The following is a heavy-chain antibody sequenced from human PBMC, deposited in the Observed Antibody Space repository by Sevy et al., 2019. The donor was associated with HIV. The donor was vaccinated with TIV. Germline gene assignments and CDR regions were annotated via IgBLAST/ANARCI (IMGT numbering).Heavy chain of an antibody. Sequence: GGSLRLSCDASGFTFDMYWMQWVRQAPGKGLEWVANIRQDGNEIYYAASVRGRLTISRDNAKGSRYLQMNNLRVEDTATYYCARRYFDLWGQGTLVTVSS. CDR3: ARRYFDL. J-gene: IGHJ4*02. V-gene: IGHV3-7*03. CDR1: GFTFDMYW. CDR2: IRQDGNEI.